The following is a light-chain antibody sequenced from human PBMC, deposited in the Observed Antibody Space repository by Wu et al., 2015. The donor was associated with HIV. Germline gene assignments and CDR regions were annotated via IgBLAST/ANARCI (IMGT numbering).Light chain of an antibody. CDR2: AAS. CDR1: QNIGSY. CDR3: QQSYNTPLYS. V-gene: IGKV1-39*01. Sequence: DIQMTQSPSSLSASVGDRVTITCRASQNIGSYLSWYQHKPGKAPKLLLYAASNLESGVPSRFSGSQSGTDFTLTISSLQPDDFATYYCQQSYNTPLYSFGQGTKLEIK. J-gene: IGKJ2*03.